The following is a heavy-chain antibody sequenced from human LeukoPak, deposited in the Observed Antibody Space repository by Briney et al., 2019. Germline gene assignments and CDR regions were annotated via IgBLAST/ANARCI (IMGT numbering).Heavy chain of an antibody. CDR1: GFTFSNSW. V-gene: IGHV3-74*01. Sequence: QSGGSLRLSCAASGFTFSNSWMHWVRQAPGKGLVWVSRISADGSSTNYADSVKGRFTISRDNAKNTLYLQMNSLRVEDTAIYYCGILTLSPGWGQGTLVTVSS. D-gene: IGHD2-8*01. CDR2: ISADGSST. CDR3: GILTLSPG. J-gene: IGHJ4*02.